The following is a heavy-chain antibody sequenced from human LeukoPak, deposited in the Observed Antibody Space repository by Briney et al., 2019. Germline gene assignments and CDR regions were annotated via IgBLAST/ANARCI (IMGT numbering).Heavy chain of an antibody. CDR1: GFTFSSRDW. CDR2: IKQDGSEK. J-gene: IGHJ4*02. D-gene: IGHD4-17*01. CDR3: ARAREDGDYDY. V-gene: IGHV3-7*01. Sequence: GGSLRLSCVASGFTFSSRDWMTWVRQAPGKGLEWVANIKQDGSEKNYVDSVKGRFTISRDNAKNSLYLQMNSLRAEDTAVYYCARAREDGDYDYWGQGTLVTVSS.